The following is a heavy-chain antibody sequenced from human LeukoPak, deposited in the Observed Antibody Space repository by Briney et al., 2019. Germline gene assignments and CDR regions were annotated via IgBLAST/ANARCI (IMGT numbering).Heavy chain of an antibody. V-gene: IGHV4-39*01. Sequence: SEALSLTCTVSGGSLSGSSYYWGWIRQPPGKGLEWIGSIYYSGSTYYNPSLKSRVTISVDTSKNQFSLKLSSVTAADTAVYYCARGVVYYDSSGYKWVIDYWGQGTLVTVSS. CDR3: ARGVVYYDSSGYKWVIDY. J-gene: IGHJ4*02. CDR2: IYYSGST. D-gene: IGHD3-22*01. CDR1: GGSLSGSSYY.